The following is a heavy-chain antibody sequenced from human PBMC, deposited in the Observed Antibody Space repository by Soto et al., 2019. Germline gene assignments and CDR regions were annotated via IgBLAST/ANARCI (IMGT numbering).Heavy chain of an antibody. D-gene: IGHD3-10*01. Sequence: QVQLVQSGAEVKKPGSSVKVSCKASGGTFSSYGISWVRQAPGQGLEWMGGIIPIFGTANYAQKFQGRVTITADESTSTAYMELSSLRCEATAVYYCARVAMVRGVIRHWFDPWGQGNLVTVSS. J-gene: IGHJ5*02. CDR2: IIPIFGTA. CDR1: GGTFSSYG. V-gene: IGHV1-69*01. CDR3: ARVAMVRGVIRHWFDP.